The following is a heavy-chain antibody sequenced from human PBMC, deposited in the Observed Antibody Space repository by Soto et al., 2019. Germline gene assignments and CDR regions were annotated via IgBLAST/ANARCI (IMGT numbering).Heavy chain of an antibody. Sequence: LSLTCTVSGGSISSGDYYWSWIRQPPGKGLEWIGYIYYSGSTYYNPSLKSRVTISVDTSKNQFSLKLSSVTAADTAVYYCARWTPGYYDSSGYSDYWGQGTLVTV. CDR1: GGSISSGDYY. V-gene: IGHV4-30-4*01. CDR2: IYYSGST. CDR3: ARWTPGYYDSSGYSDY. D-gene: IGHD3-22*01. J-gene: IGHJ4*02.